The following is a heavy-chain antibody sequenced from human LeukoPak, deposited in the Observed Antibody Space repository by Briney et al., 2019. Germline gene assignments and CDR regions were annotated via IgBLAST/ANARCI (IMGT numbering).Heavy chain of an antibody. CDR1: GFTFSSYS. CDR2: ICSSSSYI. D-gene: IGHD6-13*01. CDR3: ARVGKAAAGTG. J-gene: IGHJ4*02. V-gene: IGHV3-21*01. Sequence: PGGSLRLSCAASGFTFSSYSMNWVRQAPGKGLEWVSSICSSSSYIYYADSMEGRFTISRNNAKNSLYLQMNRLRAEDTAVYYCARVGKAAAGTGWGQGTLVTVSS.